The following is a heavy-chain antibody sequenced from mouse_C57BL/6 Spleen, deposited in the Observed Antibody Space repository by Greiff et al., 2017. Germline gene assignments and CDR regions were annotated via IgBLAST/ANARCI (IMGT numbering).Heavy chain of an antibody. D-gene: IGHD1-1*01. CDR3: ASSSYYGSSYWYFDV. CDR1: GYTFTDYY. CDR2: INPNNGGT. Sequence: EVQLQQSGPELVKPGASVKISCKASGYTFTDYYMNWVKQSHGKSLEWIGDINPNNGGTSYNQKVKGKATLTVDKSSSTAYMELRSLTSEDSAVYYCASSSYYGSSYWYFDVWGTGTTVTVSS. J-gene: IGHJ1*03. V-gene: IGHV1-26*01.